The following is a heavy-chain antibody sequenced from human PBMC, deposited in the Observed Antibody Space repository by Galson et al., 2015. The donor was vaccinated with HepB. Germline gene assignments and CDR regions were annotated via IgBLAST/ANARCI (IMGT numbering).Heavy chain of an antibody. V-gene: IGHV3-20*01. CDR1: GFTFDDYG. D-gene: IGHD3-16*02. J-gene: IGHJ5*02. Sequence: SLRLSCAASGFTFDDYGMSWVRQAPGEGLEWVAGVNWNGETTDYVDSVKGRFAISRDNAKNSLYLQMNSLRAEDTALYHCARDLSGFSNWFDPWGQGTLVTVSS. CDR2: VNWNGETT. CDR3: ARDLSGFSNWFDP.